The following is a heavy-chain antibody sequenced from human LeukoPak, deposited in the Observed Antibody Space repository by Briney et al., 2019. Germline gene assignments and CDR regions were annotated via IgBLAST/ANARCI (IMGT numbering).Heavy chain of an antibody. V-gene: IGHV3-74*01. CDR3: VSFYETY. J-gene: IGHJ4*02. D-gene: IGHD2/OR15-2a*01. CDR2: INSDGSWT. CDR1: GFTFDDYA. Sequence: GGSLRLSCAASGFTFDDYAMHWVRQVPGKGLVWVSHINSDGSWTSYADSVKGRFTISKDNAKNTVYLQMNSLRAEDTAVYYCVSFYETYWGRGTLVTVSS.